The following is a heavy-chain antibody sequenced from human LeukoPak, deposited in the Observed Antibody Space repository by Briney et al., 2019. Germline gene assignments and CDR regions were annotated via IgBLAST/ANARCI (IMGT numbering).Heavy chain of an antibody. D-gene: IGHD1-26*01. J-gene: IGHJ4*02. CDR2: INSDGSRT. CDR1: GFTSSSYW. Sequence: GGSLTLFCAASGFTSSSYWMHWVRPAPGKGLVWVSRINSDGSRTDYVDSVKGRFTISRGSARNTVYLQINSLRAEDTAVYYCASRWELLYGGQGTLVTVSS. CDR3: ASRWELLY. V-gene: IGHV3-74*01.